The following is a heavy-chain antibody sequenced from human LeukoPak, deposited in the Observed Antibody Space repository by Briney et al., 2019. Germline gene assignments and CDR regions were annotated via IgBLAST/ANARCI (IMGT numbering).Heavy chain of an antibody. J-gene: IGHJ4*02. CDR1: GGTFSSYA. Sequence: GASVKVSCKASGGTFSSYAISWVRQAPGQGLEWMGGIIPIFGTANCAQKFQGRVTITTDESTSTAYMELSSLRSEDTAVYYCARDSSGWYTAPAFDYWGQGTLVTVSS. V-gene: IGHV1-69*05. D-gene: IGHD6-19*01. CDR3: ARDSSGWYTAPAFDY. CDR2: IIPIFGTA.